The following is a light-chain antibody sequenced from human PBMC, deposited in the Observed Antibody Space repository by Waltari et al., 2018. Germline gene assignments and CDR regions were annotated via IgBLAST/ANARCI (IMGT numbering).Light chain of an antibody. Sequence: DIVMTQSPDSLAVSLGERATINCKSSQSVLFSLHNKNYLAWYPQKPGQPPKLLIYWASTRESGVPDRFSGSESGTDFTLTISSLQAEDVAVYYCQQYYNTPFTFGPGTKVDVK. J-gene: IGKJ3*01. CDR3: QQYYNTPFT. CDR1: QSVLFSLHNKNY. CDR2: WAS. V-gene: IGKV4-1*01.